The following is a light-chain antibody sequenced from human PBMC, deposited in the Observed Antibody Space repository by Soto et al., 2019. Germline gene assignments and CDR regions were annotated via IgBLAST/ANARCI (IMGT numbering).Light chain of an antibody. Sequence: DIQMTQSPSSLSASVGARVTITCRASQYINNYLAWYQQKPGKVPQLLIFGASTLQSGVPSRFSGSGSGTDFALTIYSLQPEDVATYYCQKYDRAPLTFGGGTKVEIK. CDR3: QKYDRAPLT. CDR2: GAS. J-gene: IGKJ4*01. CDR1: QYINNY. V-gene: IGKV1-27*01.